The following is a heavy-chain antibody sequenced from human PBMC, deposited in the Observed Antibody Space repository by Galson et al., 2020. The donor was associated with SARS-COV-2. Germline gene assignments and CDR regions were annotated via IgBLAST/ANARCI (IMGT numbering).Heavy chain of an antibody. D-gene: IGHD3-10*01. CDR3: ASVQGSGTLYGMDV. J-gene: IGHJ6*02. V-gene: IGHV4-59*13. CDR1: GGSISSYY. Sequence: SETLSLTCTVSGGSISSYYWSWIRQPPGKGLEWIGYIYYSGSTNYNPSLKSQVTISVDTSKNQFSLKLSSVTAADTAVYYCASVQGSGTLYGMDVWGQGTTVTVSS. CDR2: IYYSGST.